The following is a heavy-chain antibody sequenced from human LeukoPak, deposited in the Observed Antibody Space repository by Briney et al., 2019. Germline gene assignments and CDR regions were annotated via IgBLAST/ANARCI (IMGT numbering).Heavy chain of an antibody. Sequence: PSETLSLTCTVSGGSIRGSKYYWGWISQPPGTGLEWIASIYYSGNTYYNPSLKSRVTISIDTSKNQFSLNLNSVTAADTAVYYCAREPASGNYFDYWGQGTLVTVSS. J-gene: IGHJ4*02. CDR3: AREPASGNYFDY. V-gene: IGHV4-39*07. D-gene: IGHD2-2*01. CDR1: GGSIRGSKYY. CDR2: IYYSGNT.